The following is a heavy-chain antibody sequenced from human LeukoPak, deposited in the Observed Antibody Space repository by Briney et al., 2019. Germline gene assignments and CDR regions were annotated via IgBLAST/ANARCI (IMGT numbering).Heavy chain of an antibody. J-gene: IGHJ6*02. CDR2: MNPNSGNT. V-gene: IGHV1-8*01. D-gene: IGHD4-17*01. Sequence: ASVKVSCKASGYTFTSYDINWVRQATGQGLEWMGWMNPNSGNTGYAQKFQGRVTMTRNTSISIAYMELSSLRSEDTAVYYCARMGKDDYGDYRDYYYYYGMDVWGQGTTVTVSS. CDR3: ARMGKDDYGDYRDYYYYYGMDV. CDR1: GYTFTSYD.